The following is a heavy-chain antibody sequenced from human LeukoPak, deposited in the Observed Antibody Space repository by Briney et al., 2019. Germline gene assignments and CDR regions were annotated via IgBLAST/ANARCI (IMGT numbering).Heavy chain of an antibody. V-gene: IGHV4-4*09. Sequence: PSETLSLTCTVSGGSISSYYWSWIRQPPGKGLEWIGYIYTSGSTNYNPSLKSRVTISVDTSKNQFSLKLSSVTAADTAVYYCARHYQDFWSGYYYYYYMDVWGKGTTVTVSS. CDR3: ARHYQDFWSGYYYYYYMDV. CDR2: IYTSGST. J-gene: IGHJ6*03. D-gene: IGHD3-3*01. CDR1: GGSISSYY.